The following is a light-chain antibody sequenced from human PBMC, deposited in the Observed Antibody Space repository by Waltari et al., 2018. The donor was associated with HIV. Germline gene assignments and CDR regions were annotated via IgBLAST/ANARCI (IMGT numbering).Light chain of an antibody. CDR3: QQYYTSPRT. V-gene: IGKV4-1*01. Sequence: DIVMTQSPDSLAVSLGETATINCKSSQDILSMSTTKTYLAWYQHRSGQSPKLLMYGASTRESGFPDRLSGSGYGAQLNVTISSRQAEDVAVEYCQQYYTSPRTFGQGTNVEIK. CDR2: GAS. CDR1: QDILSMSTTKTY. J-gene: IGKJ1*01.